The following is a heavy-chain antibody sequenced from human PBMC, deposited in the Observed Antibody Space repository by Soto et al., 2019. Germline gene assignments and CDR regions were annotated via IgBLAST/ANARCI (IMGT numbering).Heavy chain of an antibody. Sequence: QVQLQESGPGLVKPSQTLSLTCTVSGGSISSGDYYWSWIRQPPGKGLEWIGYIYYSGSTYYNPSLKSRVTISVDTSKNQFSLKLSSVTAADTAVQYGARGHPHTEETLGHCSGGSFSGFDPWGQGTLVTVSS. J-gene: IGHJ5*02. CDR2: IYYSGST. CDR1: GGSISSGDYY. CDR3: ARGHPHTEETLGHCSGGSFSGFDP. V-gene: IGHV4-30-4*01. D-gene: IGHD2-15*01.